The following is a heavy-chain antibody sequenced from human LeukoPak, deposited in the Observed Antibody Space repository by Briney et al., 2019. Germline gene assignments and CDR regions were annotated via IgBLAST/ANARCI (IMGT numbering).Heavy chain of an antibody. V-gene: IGHV4-38-2*01. D-gene: IGHD2-2*01. Sequence: PSETLSLTCAVSGFSISSGYFWAWIRQSPGKGLEWIGSIFHNGITYYNPSLKSRITISVDTSKNQFSLRLSSVTAADTAVYYCARRISTRRPHTCTRTSCYFDYWGQGTLVTVSS. CDR3: ARRISTRRPHTCTRTSCYFDY. CDR1: GFSISSGYF. CDR2: IFHNGIT. J-gene: IGHJ4*02.